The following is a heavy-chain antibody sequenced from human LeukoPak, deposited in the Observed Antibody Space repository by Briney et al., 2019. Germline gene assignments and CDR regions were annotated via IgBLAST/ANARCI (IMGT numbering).Heavy chain of an antibody. J-gene: IGHJ3*02. Sequence: PSETLSLTCTVSGGSISSYYWSWIRQPPGKGLEWIGYIYYSGSTNYNPSLKSRVTISVDTSKNQFSLKLSSVTAADTAVYYCARSYSGYDYGAFDIWGQGTMVTVSS. D-gene: IGHD5-12*01. CDR3: ARSYSGYDYGAFDI. V-gene: IGHV4-59*01. CDR2: IYYSGST. CDR1: GGSISSYY.